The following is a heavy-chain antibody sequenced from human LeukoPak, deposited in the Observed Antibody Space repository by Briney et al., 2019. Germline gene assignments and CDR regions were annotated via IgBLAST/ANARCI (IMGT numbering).Heavy chain of an antibody. CDR3: ARGRYCSSTSCLDY. Sequence: KPSETLSLTCTVSGGSISSYYWSWIRQPPGKGLEWIGYIYYSGSTNYNPSLKSRVTISVDTSKNQFSLKPSSVTAADTAVYYCARGRYCSSTSCLDYWGQGTLVTVSS. V-gene: IGHV4-59*01. D-gene: IGHD2-2*01. J-gene: IGHJ4*02. CDR2: IYYSGST. CDR1: GGSISSYY.